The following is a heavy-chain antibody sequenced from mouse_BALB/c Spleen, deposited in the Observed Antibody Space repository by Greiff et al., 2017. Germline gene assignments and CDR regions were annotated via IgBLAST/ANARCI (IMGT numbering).Heavy chain of an antibody. V-gene: IGHV1-69*01. CDR2: IDTSDSYT. Sequence: VQLQQPGAELVMPGASVKMSCKASGYTFTDYWMHWVKQRPGQGLEWIGAIDTSDSYTSYNQKFKGKATLTVDESSSTAYMQLSSLTSEDSAVYYCARWGDDYDGNYAMDYWGQGTSVTVSS. CDR1: GYTFTDYW. J-gene: IGHJ4*01. D-gene: IGHD2-4*01. CDR3: ARWGDDYDGNYAMDY.